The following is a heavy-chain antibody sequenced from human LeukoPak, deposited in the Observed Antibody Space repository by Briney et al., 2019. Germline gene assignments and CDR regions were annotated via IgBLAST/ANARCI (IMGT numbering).Heavy chain of an antibody. CDR3: AREDDPDYGGNADAFDI. J-gene: IGHJ3*02. CDR2: INSDGSST. V-gene: IGHV3-74*01. CDR1: GFTFSSYW. Sequence: RGSLRLSCAASGFTFSSYWMHWVRQAPGKGLVWVSRINSDGSSTSYADSVKGRFTISRDNAKNTLYLQMNSLRAEDTAVYYCAREDDPDYGGNADAFDIWGQGTMVTVSS. D-gene: IGHD4-23*01.